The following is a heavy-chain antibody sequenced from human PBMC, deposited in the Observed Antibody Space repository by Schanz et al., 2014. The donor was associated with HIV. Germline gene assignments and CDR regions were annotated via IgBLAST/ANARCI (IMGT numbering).Heavy chain of an antibody. V-gene: IGHV3-30*03. CDR1: GFTFSSYG. D-gene: IGHD4-17*01. Sequence: QVQLVESGGGVVQPGRSLRLSCAASGFTFSSYGMHWVRQAPGKGLEWVATISYDGGNKYYADSVKGRFTISRDNSKNTLYLQMNSLRAEDTAVYYCYGDESGYWGQGTLVTVSS. J-gene: IGHJ4*02. CDR2: ISYDGGNK. CDR3: YGDESGY.